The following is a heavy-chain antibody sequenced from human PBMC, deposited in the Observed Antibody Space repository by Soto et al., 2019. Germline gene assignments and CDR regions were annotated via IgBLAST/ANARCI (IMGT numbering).Heavy chain of an antibody. J-gene: IGHJ6*02. Sequence: PXESLTISCTASDTTHWIGWVRQKPGKGLEWMGIIYPGDSDTKYSPSFQGQVTISVDKSISTAYLHWSSLKASDTATYYCARLVNYYFGMDVWGLGTKVTVSS. V-gene: IGHV5-51*01. CDR3: ARLVNYYFGMDV. CDR2: IYPGDSDT. CDR1: DTTHW.